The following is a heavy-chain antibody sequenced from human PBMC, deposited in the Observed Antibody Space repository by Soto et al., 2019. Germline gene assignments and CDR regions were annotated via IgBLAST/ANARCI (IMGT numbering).Heavy chain of an antibody. CDR3: ARADYDILTGYILDY. D-gene: IGHD3-9*01. Sequence: SETLSLTCTVSGGSIISYYWSWIRQPPGKGLEWIGYIYYSGSTNYNPSLKSRVTISVDTSKNQFSLKLSSVTAADTAVYYCARADYDILTGYILDYWGQGTLVTVSS. V-gene: IGHV4-59*01. CDR2: IYYSGST. J-gene: IGHJ4*02. CDR1: GGSIISYY.